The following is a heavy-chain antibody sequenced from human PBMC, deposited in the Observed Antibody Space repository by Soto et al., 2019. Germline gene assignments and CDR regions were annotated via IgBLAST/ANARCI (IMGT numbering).Heavy chain of an antibody. Sequence: EVQLEESGGALVQPGRSLRLSCVASGFTFDDYAMYWVRQVLGKGLEWVSSISWNSGHIGYADSVKGRFTTSRDNAKNSLYLQMNSLRPEDTALYYCVRSKGGYSYGTPFDYWGQGTLVTVSS. D-gene: IGHD5-18*01. V-gene: IGHV3-9*01. J-gene: IGHJ4*02. CDR2: ISWNSGHI. CDR1: GFTFDDYA. CDR3: VRSKGGYSYGTPFDY.